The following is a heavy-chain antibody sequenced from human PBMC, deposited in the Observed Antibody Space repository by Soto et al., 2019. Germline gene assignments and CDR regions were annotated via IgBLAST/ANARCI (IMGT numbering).Heavy chain of an antibody. CDR3: ARDPRDYDFWSGYYLGDWFDP. Sequence: QVQLQESGPGLVKHSGTLSLTCAVSGGSISSSNWWSWVRQPPGKGLEWIGEIYHSGSTNYKPSLKSRVTISVDKSKNQFSLKLSSVTAADTAVYYFARDPRDYDFWSGYYLGDWFDPWGQGTLVTVSS. CDR2: IYHSGST. J-gene: IGHJ5*02. D-gene: IGHD3-3*01. CDR1: GGSISSSNW. V-gene: IGHV4-4*02.